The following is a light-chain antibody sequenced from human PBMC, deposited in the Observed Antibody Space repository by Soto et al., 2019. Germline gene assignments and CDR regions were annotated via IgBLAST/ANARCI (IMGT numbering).Light chain of an antibody. Sequence: DIQMTQSPSSVSASVGDRVTITCRASHVISSWLAWYQQKPGKAPKLLISAASDLQSGVPSRFSGSGSGTDFTLTISILQPEDFATYYCQQANSFPLTFGPGTKVDIK. CDR1: HVISSW. CDR3: QQANSFPLT. J-gene: IGKJ3*01. CDR2: AAS. V-gene: IGKV1D-12*01.